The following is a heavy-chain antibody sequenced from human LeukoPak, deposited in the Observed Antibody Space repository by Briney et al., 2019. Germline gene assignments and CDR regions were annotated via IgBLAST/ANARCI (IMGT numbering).Heavy chain of an antibody. V-gene: IGHV4-4*02. CDR2: IYHIGST. J-gene: IGHJ3*02. CDR3: ARRYIRGDTYGLDI. D-gene: IGHD3-10*01. CDR1: GGSISSSNW. Sequence: SETLSLTCAVSGGSISSSNWWSWVRRPPGKGLEWIGEIYHIGSTNYNPSLKSRVTISVDKSKNQFSLKLSSVTAADTAVYYCARRYIRGDTYGLDIWGQGTMVTVSS.